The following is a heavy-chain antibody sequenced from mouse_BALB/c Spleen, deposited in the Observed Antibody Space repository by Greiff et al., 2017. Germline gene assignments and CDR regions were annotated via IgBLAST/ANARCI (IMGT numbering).Heavy chain of an antibody. CDR1: GYTFTDYN. D-gene: IGHD1-2*01. V-gene: IGHV1-18*01. CDR2: INPNNGGT. CDR3: ARTYTTATPWFAY. Sequence: VQLQQSGPELVKPGASVKIPCKASGYTFTDYNMDWVKQSHGKSLEWIGDINPNNGGTIYNQKFKGKATLTVDESSSTAYMELRSLTSEDTAVYYCARTYTTATPWFAYWGQGTLVTVSA. J-gene: IGHJ3*01.